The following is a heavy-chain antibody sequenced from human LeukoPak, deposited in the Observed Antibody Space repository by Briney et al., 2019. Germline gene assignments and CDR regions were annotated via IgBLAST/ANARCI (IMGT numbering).Heavy chain of an antibody. CDR2: VRDDGSTK. V-gene: IGHV3-30*02. Sequence: PGGSLRLSCAASGFTFRSYGMHWVRQAPGKGLEWMAFVRDDGSTKYYADSLKGRFTISRDNSKSTLFLQMNSLRAEDTAVYFCAKTVSSSWGFFDSWGQGTLVTVSS. J-gene: IGHJ4*02. CDR1: GFTFRSYG. D-gene: IGHD6-6*01. CDR3: AKTVSSSWGFFDS.